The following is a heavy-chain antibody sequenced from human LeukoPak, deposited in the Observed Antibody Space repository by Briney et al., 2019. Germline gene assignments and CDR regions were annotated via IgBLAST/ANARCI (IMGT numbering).Heavy chain of an antibody. V-gene: IGHV3-69-1*01. CDR2: ISSSSTI. Sequence: PGGSLRLSCAAAGFTVSSNYMSWVRQAAGKGLEWVSYISSSSTIYYADSVKGRFTISRDNAKNSLYLQMNSLRAEDTAVYYCARDYLALLGGAPYDAFDIWGQGTMVTVSS. CDR1: GFTVSSNY. J-gene: IGHJ3*02. CDR3: ARDYLALLGGAPYDAFDI. D-gene: IGHD1-26*01.